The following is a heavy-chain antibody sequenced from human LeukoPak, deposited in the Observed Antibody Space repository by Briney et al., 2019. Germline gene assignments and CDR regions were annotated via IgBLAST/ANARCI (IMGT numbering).Heavy chain of an antibody. CDR3: ARGDDFWSGYNWFDP. Sequence: SETLSLTCAVYGGSFSGYYWSWIRRPPGKGLEWIGEINHSGSTNYNPSLKSRVTISVDTSKNQFSLKLSSVTAADTAVYYCARGDDFWSGYNWFDPWGQGTLVTVSS. D-gene: IGHD3-3*01. CDR1: GGSFSGYY. CDR2: INHSGST. V-gene: IGHV4-34*01. J-gene: IGHJ5*02.